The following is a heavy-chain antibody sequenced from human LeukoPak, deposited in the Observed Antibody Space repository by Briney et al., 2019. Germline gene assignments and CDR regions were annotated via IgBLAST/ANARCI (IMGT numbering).Heavy chain of an antibody. CDR2: ISYDGSSK. CDR3: AGDRGGGYSYGELDY. Sequence: GGSLRLSCAASGFTFSTYAMHWVRQAPGKGLEWVAVISYDGSSKYYADSVKGRFTISRDNYKNTLYLQMNSLRAEDTAVYYCAGDRGGGYSYGELDYWGQGTLVTVSS. D-gene: IGHD5-18*01. V-gene: IGHV3-30*04. J-gene: IGHJ4*02. CDR1: GFTFSTYA.